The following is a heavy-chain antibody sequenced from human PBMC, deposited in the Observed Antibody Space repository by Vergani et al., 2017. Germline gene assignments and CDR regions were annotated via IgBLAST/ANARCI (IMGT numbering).Heavy chain of an antibody. CDR3: AKGFEDYYDSSGYWDY. V-gene: IGHV3-23*01. CDR1: GFTFSSYA. J-gene: IGHJ4*02. Sequence: EVQLLESGGGLVQPGGSLRLSCAASGFTFSSYAMSWVRQAPGKGLEWVSAISGSGGSTYYADSVKGRFTISRDNSKNTLYLQMHSLRAEDTAVYYCAKGFEDYYDSSGYWDYWGQGTLVTVSS. D-gene: IGHD3-22*01. CDR2: ISGSGGST.